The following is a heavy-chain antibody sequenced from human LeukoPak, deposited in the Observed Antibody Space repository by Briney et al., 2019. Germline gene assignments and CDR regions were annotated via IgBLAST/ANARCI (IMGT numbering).Heavy chain of an antibody. D-gene: IGHD1-26*01. CDR2: INPSGGST. Sequence: GASVKVSCKASGYTFTSYYMHWVRQAPGQGLEWMGIINPSGGSTSYAQKFQGRVTMTRDTSTSTVYMELSSLRSEDTAVYYCARDLSVACSPLELPSARVGAKFSKGMDYWGQGTLVTVSS. J-gene: IGHJ4*02. V-gene: IGHV1-46*01. CDR3: ARDLSVACSPLELPSARVGAKFSKGMDY. CDR1: GYTFTSYY.